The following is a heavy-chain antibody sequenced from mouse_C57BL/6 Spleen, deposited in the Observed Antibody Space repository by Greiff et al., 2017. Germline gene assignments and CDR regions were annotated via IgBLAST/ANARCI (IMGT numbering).Heavy chain of an antibody. CDR3: AREWSYYAMDY. J-gene: IGHJ4*01. V-gene: IGHV5-4*01. CDR2: ISDGGSYT. D-gene: IGHD1-1*02. CDR1: GFTFSSYA. Sequence: DVMLVESGGGLVKPGGSLKLSCAASGFTFSSYAMSWVRQTPEKRLEWVATISDGGSYTYYPDNVKGRFTISRDNAKNNLYLQMSHLKSEDTAMYYCAREWSYYAMDYWGQGTSVTVSS.